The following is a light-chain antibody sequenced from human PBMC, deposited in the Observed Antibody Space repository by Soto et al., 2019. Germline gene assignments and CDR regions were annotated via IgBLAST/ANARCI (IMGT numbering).Light chain of an antibody. CDR3: ASYAGSYTLV. CDR2: DVS. CDR1: SNDVGGYNF. Sequence: QSALTQPRSVSGPPGQSVTISCTGTSNDVGGYNFVSWYQQHPGKVPKLFIYDVSRRPSGVPDRFSGSKSGNTASLTISGLQAEDEADYYCASYAGSYTLVFGGGTKVTVL. J-gene: IGLJ2*01. V-gene: IGLV2-11*01.